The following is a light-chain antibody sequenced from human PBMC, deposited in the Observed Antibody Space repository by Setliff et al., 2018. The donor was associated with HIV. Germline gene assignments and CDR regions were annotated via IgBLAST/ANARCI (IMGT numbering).Light chain of an antibody. CDR2: QAT. J-gene: IGLJ1*01. CDR1: SXXXGRYDL. Sequence: QSVLTQPASVSGSPGQSITISCTGTSXXXGRYDLVSWYQQHPARAPKLIIYQATRRPSGVSNRFSGSKSGNVASLTISGLQAEDXAVYYCCSNTGSNTFVFGTGTKVTVL. CDR3: CSNTGSNTFV. V-gene: IGLV2-23*01.